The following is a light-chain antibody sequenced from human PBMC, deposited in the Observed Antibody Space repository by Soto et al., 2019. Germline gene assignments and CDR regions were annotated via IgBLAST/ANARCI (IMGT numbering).Light chain of an antibody. CDR2: EVS. CDR3: SSYAGSKNDV. J-gene: IGLJ1*01. CDR1: SSDVGGYNY. V-gene: IGLV2-8*01. Sequence: QSALTQPPSASGSPGQSVTISCTGTSSDVGGYNYVSWYQQHPGKAPKLMIYEVSKRPSGVPDRFSGSKSGNTASLTVSGLQADDADDYYCSSYAGSKNDVFGTGTKLTVL.